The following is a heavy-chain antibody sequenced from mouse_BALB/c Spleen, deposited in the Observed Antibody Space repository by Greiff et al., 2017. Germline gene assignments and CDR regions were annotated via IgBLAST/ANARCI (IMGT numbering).Heavy chain of an antibody. CDR1: GYTFTSYT. D-gene: IGHD1-1*01. V-gene: IGHV1-4*02. CDR3: ARYPLGYYGSSSYFDY. Sequence: QVQLQQSAAELARPGASVKMSCKASGYTFTSYTMHWVKQRPGQGLEWIGYINPSSGYTEYNQKFKDKTTLTADKSSSTAYMQLSSLTSEDSAVYYCARYPLGYYGSSSYFDYWGQGTTLTVSS. J-gene: IGHJ2*01. CDR2: INPSSGYT.